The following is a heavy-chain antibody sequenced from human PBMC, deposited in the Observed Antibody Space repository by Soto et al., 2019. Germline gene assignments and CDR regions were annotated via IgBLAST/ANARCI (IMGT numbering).Heavy chain of an antibody. CDR2: MSYDGSHE. D-gene: IGHD3-10*01. Sequence: GGSLRLSCVASGFTFSSYGMHWVRQAPGKGLEWVAVMSYDGSHEYYADSVKGRFTISRDNSKTILYLQMNSLRLEDTAVYYCATGSVLWFVEAPLAILGGVDVWGKGAMVTVSS. CDR1: GFTFSSYG. J-gene: IGHJ6*04. CDR3: ATGSVLWFVEAPLAILGGVDV. V-gene: IGHV3-33*01.